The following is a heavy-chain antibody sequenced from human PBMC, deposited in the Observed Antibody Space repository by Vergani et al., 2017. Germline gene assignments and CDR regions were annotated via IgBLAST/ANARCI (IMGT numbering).Heavy chain of an antibody. CDR1: GYTFTDYY. D-gene: IGHD2-15*01. V-gene: IGHV1-69-2*01. CDR3: ASGRCCSGGSCYSQADY. CDR2: VDPEEGET. Sequence: EVQLVQSGAEVKKPGATVKISCKVSGYTFTDYYMHWVQQAPGKGLGWMGLVDPEEGETIYAEKFQGRVTITADTSTDTAYMELSSLRSEDTAVYYCASGRCCSGGSCYSQADYWGQGTLVTVSS. J-gene: IGHJ4*02.